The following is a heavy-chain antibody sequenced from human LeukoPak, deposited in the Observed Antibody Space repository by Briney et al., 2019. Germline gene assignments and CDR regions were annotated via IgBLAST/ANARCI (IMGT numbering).Heavy chain of an antibody. Sequence: SETLSLTCTVSGGSISSYYWSWIRQPAGKGLEWIGRIYTSGSTNYNPSLKSRVTMSVDTSKNQFSLKLSSVTAADTAVYYCARDPFKGFYGSGSPWFDPWGQGTLVTVSS. V-gene: IGHV4-4*07. D-gene: IGHD3-10*01. CDR2: IYTSGST. J-gene: IGHJ5*02. CDR1: GGSISSYY. CDR3: ARDPFKGFYGSGSPWFDP.